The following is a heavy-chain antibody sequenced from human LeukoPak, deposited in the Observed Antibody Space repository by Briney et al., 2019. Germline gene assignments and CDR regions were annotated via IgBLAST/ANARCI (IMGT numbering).Heavy chain of an antibody. CDR1: GFTLSTYW. Sequence: PGGSLRLSCAASGFTLSTYWMHWLRQSPGEGLVWVSRINSDGSSSAYADSVKGRFTISRDNAKNTLSLQMNSLRAEDTAVYYCARDPDSYHSGAYYSFLDYWGQGILVTVSS. CDR3: ARDPDSYHSGAYYSFLDY. V-gene: IGHV3-74*01. J-gene: IGHJ4*02. D-gene: IGHD3-22*01. CDR2: INSDGSSS.